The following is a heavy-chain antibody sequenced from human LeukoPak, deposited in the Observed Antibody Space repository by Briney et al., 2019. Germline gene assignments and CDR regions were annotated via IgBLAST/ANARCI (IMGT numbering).Heavy chain of an antibody. CDR2: ISTSSSYI. D-gene: IGHD1-20*01. Sequence: GGSLRLSCAASGFTFSSYGMNWVRQAPGKGLEWVSFISTSSSYIYYADSVKGRFTISRDNAKNSLNLQMNSLRAEDTAVYYCARDVNWNYCDYWGHGTLVTVSS. CDR3: ARDVNWNYCDY. J-gene: IGHJ4*01. V-gene: IGHV3-21*01. CDR1: GFTFSSYG.